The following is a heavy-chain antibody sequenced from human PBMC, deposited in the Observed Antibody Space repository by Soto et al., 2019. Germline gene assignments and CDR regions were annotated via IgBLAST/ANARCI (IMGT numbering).Heavy chain of an antibody. CDR2: INPSAGSA. D-gene: IGHD3-9*01. CDR3: ARADILTCYYPFDH. V-gene: IGHV1-46*02. J-gene: IGHJ4*02. Sequence: QVQLVQSGAEVRKPGASVKVSCKASGYTFNNHYMHWVRQAPGQGLDWLGVINPSAGSATYAQKFKRRDTMTWDTSTHTVDMELSSLRSDDTAVYYCARADILTCYYPFDHWGQETLVTVSS. CDR1: GYTFNNHY.